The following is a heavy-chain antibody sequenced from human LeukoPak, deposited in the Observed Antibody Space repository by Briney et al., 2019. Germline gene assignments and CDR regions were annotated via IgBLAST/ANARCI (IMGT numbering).Heavy chain of an antibody. D-gene: IGHD1-26*01. Sequence: GASVKVSCKASGYTFTSYDINWVRQATGQGLEWMGRINPNSGGTNYAQKFQGRVTMTRDTSISTAYMELSRLRSDDTTVYYCARGELVGLGAISAGWFDPWGQGTLVTVSS. CDR2: INPNSGGT. CDR1: GYTFTSYD. J-gene: IGHJ5*02. CDR3: ARGELVGLGAISAGWFDP. V-gene: IGHV1-2*06.